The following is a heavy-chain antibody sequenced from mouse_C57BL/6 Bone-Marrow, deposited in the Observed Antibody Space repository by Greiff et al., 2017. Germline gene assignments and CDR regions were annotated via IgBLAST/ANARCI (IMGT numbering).Heavy chain of an antibody. CDR2: IHPSDSDT. CDR3: AMGWILVYFDY. J-gene: IGHJ2*01. CDR1: GYTFTSYW. V-gene: IGHV1-74*01. D-gene: IGHD2-3*01. Sequence: VKLQQPGAELVKPGASVKVSCKASGYTFTSYWMHWVKQRPGQGLEWIGRIHPSDSDTNYNQKFKGKATLTVDKSSSTAYMQLSSLTSEDSAVYYCAMGWILVYFDYWGQGTTLTVSS.